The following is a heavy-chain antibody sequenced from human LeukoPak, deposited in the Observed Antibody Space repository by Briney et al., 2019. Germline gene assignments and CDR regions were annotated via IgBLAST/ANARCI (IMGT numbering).Heavy chain of an antibody. J-gene: IGHJ5*02. Sequence: GGSLRLSCAASGFTFSSYAMSWVRQAPGKGLEWVSAISGSGGSTYYADSVKGRFTISRDNSKNTLYLQMNSLRAEDTAVYYCAKDTGSGSYYKKSGWFDPWGQGTLVTVSS. CDR2: ISGSGGST. V-gene: IGHV3-23*01. CDR1: GFTFSSYA. CDR3: AKDTGSGSYYKKSGWFDP. D-gene: IGHD3-10*01.